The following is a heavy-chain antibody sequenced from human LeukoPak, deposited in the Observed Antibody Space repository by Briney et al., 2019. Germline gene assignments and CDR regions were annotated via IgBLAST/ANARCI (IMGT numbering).Heavy chain of an antibody. CDR1: GFTFSNAW. Sequence: PGGSLRLSCAASGFTFSNAWMSWVRQAPGKGLDWVGRIKTKTDGGTTDYAAPVKGRFTISRDDSKNTLYLQMNSLKTEDTAVYYCTTGTGRTDFDYWGQGTLVTVSS. CDR2: IKTKTDGGTT. J-gene: IGHJ4*02. CDR3: TTGTGRTDFDY. D-gene: IGHD4-17*01. V-gene: IGHV3-15*01.